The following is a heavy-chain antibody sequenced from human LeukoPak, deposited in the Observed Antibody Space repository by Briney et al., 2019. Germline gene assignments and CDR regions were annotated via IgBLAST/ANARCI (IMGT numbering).Heavy chain of an antibody. CDR3: ARGPYSYDSSGAFDI. CDR1: GDSISSGDYY. D-gene: IGHD3-22*01. J-gene: IGHJ3*02. CDR2: ISSSGST. Sequence: SSETLSLTCTVSGDSISSGDYYWSWIRQPAGKGLEWIGRISSSGSTNYNPSLKSRFTISVDTSKNQFSLKLSSVTAADTAVYFCARGPYSYDSSGAFDIWGQGTMVTVSS. V-gene: IGHV4-61*02.